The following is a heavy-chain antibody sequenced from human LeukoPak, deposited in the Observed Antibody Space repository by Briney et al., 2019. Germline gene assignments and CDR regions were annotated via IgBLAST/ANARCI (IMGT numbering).Heavy chain of an antibody. CDR3: ARDIRYYYGSGSYYTFDP. J-gene: IGHJ5*02. CDR1: GGSISSGGYY. Sequence: SETLSLTCTVSGGSISSGGYYWSWIRQHPGKGLEWIGYTYYSGSTYYNPSLKSRVTISVDTSKNQFSLKLSSVTAADTAVYYCARDIRYYYGSGSYYTFDPWGQGTLVTVSS. CDR2: TYYSGST. D-gene: IGHD3-10*01. V-gene: IGHV4-31*03.